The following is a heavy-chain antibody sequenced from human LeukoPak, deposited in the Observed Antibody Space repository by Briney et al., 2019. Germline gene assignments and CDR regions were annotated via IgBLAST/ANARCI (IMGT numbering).Heavy chain of an antibody. Sequence: GGSLRLSCAASGFTFSSYWMHWVRQAPGQGLVWVSRISSDASSTSYADSVKGRFTISRDNAKNTLYLQMNSLRAEDTAVYYCAGLRVGDNRKFDYWGQGTLVTVSS. CDR2: ISSDASST. D-gene: IGHD1-14*01. CDR3: AGLRVGDNRKFDY. V-gene: IGHV3-74*01. J-gene: IGHJ4*02. CDR1: GFTFSSYW.